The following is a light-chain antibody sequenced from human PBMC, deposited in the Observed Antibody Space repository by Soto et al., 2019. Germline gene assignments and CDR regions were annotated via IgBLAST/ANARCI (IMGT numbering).Light chain of an antibody. CDR1: QSVRSN. CDR2: GAS. Sequence: EIVMTQSPATLSVSPGERATVSCRASQSVRSNLAWYQQKPGQAPRLLIYGASTRATGIPARFSGSGSGTEFTLTISSLQSEDFAVYYCQQYGDWPGAFGGGTKVEIK. J-gene: IGKJ4*01. V-gene: IGKV3-15*01. CDR3: QQYGDWPGA.